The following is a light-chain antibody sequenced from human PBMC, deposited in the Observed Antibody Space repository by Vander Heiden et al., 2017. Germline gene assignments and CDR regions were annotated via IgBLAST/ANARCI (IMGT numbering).Light chain of an antibody. Sequence: EIVLTQSPATLSLSPGERATLSCRASQSVSSYLAWYQQKPGQAPRLLIYDASNRANGIPDRFSGSGSGTDFTLTSSSLEPEDFAVCYWQQRSNLQTFGQGTKLEI. CDR3: QQRSNLQT. V-gene: IGKV3-11*01. J-gene: IGKJ2*01. CDR2: DAS. CDR1: QSVSSY.